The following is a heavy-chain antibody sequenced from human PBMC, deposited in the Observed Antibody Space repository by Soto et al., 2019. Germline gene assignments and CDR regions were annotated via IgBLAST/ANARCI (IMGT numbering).Heavy chain of an antibody. D-gene: IGHD1-20*01. Sequence: EVQLVESGGGLVQPGGSLRLSCAASGFTFSSHWMSWVRQAPGKGLEWVANIKQDGSEKYYVDSVKGRFTISRDNAKNSLHLQMNSLRAEDTAVYYCVRDIGIWGITGTTYYYGMDVWGQGTTVTVSS. V-gene: IGHV3-7*05. CDR2: IKQDGSEK. CDR1: GFTFSSHW. J-gene: IGHJ6*02. CDR3: VRDIGIWGITGTTYYYGMDV.